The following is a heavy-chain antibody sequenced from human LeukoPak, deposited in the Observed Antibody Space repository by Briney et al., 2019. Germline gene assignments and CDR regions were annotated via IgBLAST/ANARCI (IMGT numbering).Heavy chain of an antibody. CDR3: ARLRGTSKTYFYDALDV. V-gene: IGHV5-51*01. CDR1: GYSFTSSW. D-gene: IGHD1-7*01. Sequence: GESLKISRKASGYSFTSSWIGWVRQMPGKGLEWMGIIFPGDSDARYSPAFQGQVTMSADRSISTAYLQWSRLKASDTAIYYCARLRGTSKTYFYDALDVWGQGTTVTVSS. J-gene: IGHJ6*02. CDR2: IFPGDSDA.